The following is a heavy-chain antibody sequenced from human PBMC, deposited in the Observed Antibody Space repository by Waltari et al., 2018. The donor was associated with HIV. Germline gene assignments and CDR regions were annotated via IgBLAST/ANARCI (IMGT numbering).Heavy chain of an antibody. CDR1: GFTFSSYD. D-gene: IGHD1-26*01. V-gene: IGHV3-13*01. CDR3: ARETGDSGAFDI. J-gene: IGHJ3*02. Sequence: EVQLVESGGGLVQPGGSLRLSCAASGFTFSSYDMHWVRQATGKGLWWVSAIGTAGDTYYPGSVKGRFTISRENAKNSLYLQMNSLRAGDTAVYYCARETGDSGAFDIWGQGTMVTVSS. CDR2: IGTAGDT.